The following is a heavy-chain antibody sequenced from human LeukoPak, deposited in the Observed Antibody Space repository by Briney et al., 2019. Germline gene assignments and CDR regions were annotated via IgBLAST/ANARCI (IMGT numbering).Heavy chain of an antibody. CDR3: AKATDWSSRWYFPLGYYYYGMDV. CDR1: GFTFSSYA. Sequence: GGSLRLSCAASGFTFSSYAMSWVRQAPGKGLEWVSAISGSGGSTYYADSVKGRFTISRDNSKNTLYLQMNSLRAEDTAVYYCAKATDWSSRWYFPLGYYYYGMDVWGQGTTVTVSS. J-gene: IGHJ6*02. D-gene: IGHD6-13*01. CDR2: ISGSGGST. V-gene: IGHV3-23*01.